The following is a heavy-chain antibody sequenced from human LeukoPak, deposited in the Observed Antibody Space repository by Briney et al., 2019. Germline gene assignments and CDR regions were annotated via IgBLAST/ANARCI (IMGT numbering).Heavy chain of an antibody. CDR2: IGGSNGIT. D-gene: IGHD4-11*01. CDR1: RVTFKSYA. CDR3: ASQSRDYSFGY. J-gene: IGHJ4*02. V-gene: IGHV3-23*01. Sequence: PGGSLRLSCAASRVTFKSYAMSWVRQAPGKGLEWVSVIGGSNGITFYVGSVKGRFTISSDNSNDTLYLQMNSLRAEDTAVYYRASQSRDYSFGYWGQGTLVTVSS.